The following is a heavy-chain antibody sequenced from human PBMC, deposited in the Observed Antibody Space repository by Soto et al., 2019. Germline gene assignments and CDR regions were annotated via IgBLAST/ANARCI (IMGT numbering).Heavy chain of an antibody. CDR2: IYYSGST. Sequence: SETLSLTCTVSGGSISSSSYYWGWIRQPPGKGLEWIGSIYYSGSTYYNPSLKSRVTISVDTSKNQFSLKLSSVTAADTAVYYCARQLVAVLDYWGQGTLVTSPQ. J-gene: IGHJ4*02. CDR1: GGSISSSSYY. CDR3: ARQLVAVLDY. D-gene: IGHD5-12*01. V-gene: IGHV4-39*01.